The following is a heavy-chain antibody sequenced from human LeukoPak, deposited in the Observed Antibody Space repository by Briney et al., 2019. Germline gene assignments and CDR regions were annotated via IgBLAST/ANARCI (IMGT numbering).Heavy chain of an antibody. V-gene: IGHV3-23*01. CDR2: ISGSGGST. Sequence: HPGGSLRLSCAASGFTFSSDAMSWVRQAPGKGLEWVSAISGSGGSTYYADSVKGRFTISRDNSKNTLYLQMNSLRAEDTAVYYCAKVGYYGSQAWGSCLDYWGQGTLVTVSS. D-gene: IGHD3-10*01. J-gene: IGHJ4*02. CDR3: AKVGYYGSQAWGSCLDY. CDR1: GFTFSSDA.